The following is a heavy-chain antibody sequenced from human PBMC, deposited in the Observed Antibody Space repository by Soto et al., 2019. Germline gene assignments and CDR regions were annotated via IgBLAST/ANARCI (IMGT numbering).Heavy chain of an antibody. CDR2: IYHSGST. V-gene: IGHV4-30-2*01. CDR1: GGSISSGGYS. D-gene: IGHD2-2*01. Sequence: SETLSLTCAVSGGSISSGGYSWSWIRQPPGKGLGWIGCIYHSGSTYYNRSLKRRVTISVDRSKNRFPLTLSSVNAAHTPVYYCAGGGVNQIRGHAFDIWGQGTMVTVSS. J-gene: IGHJ3*02. CDR3: AGGGVNQIRGHAFDI.